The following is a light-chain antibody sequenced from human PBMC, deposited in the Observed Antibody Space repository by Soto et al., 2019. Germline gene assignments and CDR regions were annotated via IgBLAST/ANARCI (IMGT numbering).Light chain of an antibody. CDR1: QSVSSN. Sequence: EIVMTQSPATLSVSPGERATLSCRASQSVSSNLAWYQQKPGQAPRLLIYGASNRATGIPARFSGSGSGTDFTLTISSLEPEDFAVYYCQQRSNWPTVGQGTKVDIK. CDR2: GAS. V-gene: IGKV3-11*01. CDR3: QQRSNWPT. J-gene: IGKJ1*01.